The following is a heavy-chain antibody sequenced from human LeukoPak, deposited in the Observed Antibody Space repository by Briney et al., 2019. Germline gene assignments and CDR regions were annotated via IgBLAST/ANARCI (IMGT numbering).Heavy chain of an antibody. CDR1: GFTFSSYW. D-gene: IGHD3-10*01. CDR2: IKQDGSEK. J-gene: IGHJ4*02. V-gene: IGHV3-7*01. Sequence: GGSLRLSCAASGFTFSSYWMSWVRQAPGKGLEWVANIKQDGSEKYYVDSVKGRFTISRDNAKNSLYLQMNSLRAEDTAVYYCARVVRDGVGSYHFDNWGQGTLVTVSS. CDR3: ARVVRDGVGSYHFDN.